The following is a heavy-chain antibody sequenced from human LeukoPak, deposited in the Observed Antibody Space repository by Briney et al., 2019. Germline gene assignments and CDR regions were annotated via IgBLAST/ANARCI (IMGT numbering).Heavy chain of an antibody. CDR3: ARPSGYSFGPYNY. CDR2: IYPDDSDT. Sequence: GASLQISCQTSGSIFSTYWIGWGRQLPGKGLEGMAIIYPDDSDTRYSPSFQGQVTISADKSISTAYLQWSSLKASDTAMYYCARPSGYSFGPYNYWGQGTLVTVSS. D-gene: IGHD5-18*01. J-gene: IGHJ4*02. V-gene: IGHV5-51*01. CDR1: GSIFSTYW.